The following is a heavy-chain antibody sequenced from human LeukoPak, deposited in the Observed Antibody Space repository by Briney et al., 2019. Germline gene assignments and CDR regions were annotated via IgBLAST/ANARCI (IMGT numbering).Heavy chain of an antibody. CDR1: GYTFTSYG. J-gene: IGHJ5*02. Sequence: ASVKVSCKASGYTFTSYGISWVRQAPGQGLEWMGWISAYNGNTNYAQKLQGRVTMTTDTSTSTAYMELRSLRSDDTAVYYCARVDIVVVPAAIWFDPWGQGTLVTVSS. D-gene: IGHD2-2*03. V-gene: IGHV1-18*01. CDR2: ISAYNGNT. CDR3: ARVDIVVVPAAIWFDP.